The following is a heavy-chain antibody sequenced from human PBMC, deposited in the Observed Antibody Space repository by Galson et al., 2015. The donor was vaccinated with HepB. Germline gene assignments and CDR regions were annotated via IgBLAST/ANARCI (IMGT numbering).Heavy chain of an antibody. J-gene: IGHJ6*02. CDR2: ISAYNGNT. CDR1: GYTFTSYG. Sequence: SVKVSCKASGYTFTSYGISWVRQAPGQGLEWMGWISAYNGNTNYAKKLQGRVTMTTDTSTSTAYMELRSLRYDDTAVYYCARAISGSSWFFSRYYYYYGMDVWGQGTTVTVSS. D-gene: IGHD6-13*01. V-gene: IGHV1-18*04. CDR3: ARAISGSSWFFSRYYYYYGMDV.